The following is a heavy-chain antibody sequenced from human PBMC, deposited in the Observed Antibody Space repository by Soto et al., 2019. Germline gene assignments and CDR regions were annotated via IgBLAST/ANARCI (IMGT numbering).Heavy chain of an antibody. V-gene: IGHV3-66*01. CDR2: TYNGGST. D-gene: IGHD2-15*01. J-gene: IGHJ4*02. Sequence: GGSLRRSCAASGFTVSSYYMSWVRQAPGKGLEWVSVTYNGGSTYYADSVKGRFTISRDISKNTLDLQMNSLRAEDTAVYFCARDVGSRFDYWGQGTMVTVSS. CDR1: GFTVSSYY. CDR3: ARDVGSRFDY.